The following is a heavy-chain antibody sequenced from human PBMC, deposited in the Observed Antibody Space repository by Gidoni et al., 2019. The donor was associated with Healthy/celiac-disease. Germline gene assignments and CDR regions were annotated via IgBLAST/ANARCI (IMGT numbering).Heavy chain of an antibody. CDR3: ARYCSVVVAATMGPNWFDP. V-gene: IGHV4-31*03. J-gene: IGHJ5*02. CDR1: GGSIITGGYY. CDR2: IYYSGST. Sequence: QVQLQESGPGLVKPSQTLSLTCTVSGGSIITGGYYWSWIRQHPGKGLEWIGYIYYSGSTYYNPSLKSRVTISVDTSKNQFSLKLSSVTAADTAVYYCARYCSVVVAATMGPNWFDPWGQGTLVTVSS. D-gene: IGHD2-15*01.